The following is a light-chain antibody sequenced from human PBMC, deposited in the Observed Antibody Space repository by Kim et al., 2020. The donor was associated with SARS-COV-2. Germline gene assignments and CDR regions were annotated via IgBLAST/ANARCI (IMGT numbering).Light chain of an antibody. J-gene: IGKJ2*01. Sequence: LSVSVGDRVAITGRASENIEFWLAWYQVKPGKAPKVLIYKASVLESGVPSRFSGRGSGTVFTLTISSLQPDDFATYYCQQYKSLYTFGQGTKLEI. CDR1: ENIEFW. V-gene: IGKV1-5*03. CDR2: KAS. CDR3: QQYKSLYT.